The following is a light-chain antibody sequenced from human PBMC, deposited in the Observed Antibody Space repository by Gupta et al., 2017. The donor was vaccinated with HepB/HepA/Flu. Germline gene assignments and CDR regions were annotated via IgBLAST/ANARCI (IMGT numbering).Light chain of an antibody. CDR3: CSYAGSSTFVV. V-gene: IGLV2-23*02. J-gene: IGLJ2*01. CDR1: SSDVGSYNL. Sequence: QSALTQPASVSGSPGQSITISCTGPSSDVGSYNLVPWYQQHPGKAPKLMIYEVSKRPSGVSNRFSGSKAGNTASLTISGLQAEDEADYYCCSYAGSSTFVVFGGGTKLTVL. CDR2: EVS.